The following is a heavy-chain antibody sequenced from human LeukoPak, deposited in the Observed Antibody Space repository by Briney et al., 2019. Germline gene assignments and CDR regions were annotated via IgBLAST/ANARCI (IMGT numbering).Heavy chain of an antibody. Sequence: GASVKASCKASGYTFSSYDINWVRQATGQGLEWMGWMNPSTGNTGYAQKFQGRVTMTRDTSISTAYMELSRLRSDDTAVYYCASIAAAGIVSDYYYGMDVWGQGTTVTVSS. CDR3: ASIAAAGIVSDYYYGMDV. V-gene: IGHV1-8*01. J-gene: IGHJ6*02. D-gene: IGHD6-13*01. CDR1: GYTFSSYD. CDR2: MNPSTGNT.